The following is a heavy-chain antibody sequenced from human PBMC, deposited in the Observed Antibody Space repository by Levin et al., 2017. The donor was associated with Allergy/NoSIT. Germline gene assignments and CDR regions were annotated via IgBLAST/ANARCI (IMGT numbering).Heavy chain of an antibody. V-gene: IGHV4-30-2*01. CDR1: GGSISSGGYS. Sequence: PSETLSLTCAVSGGSISSGGYSWSWIRQPPGKGLEWIGYIYHSGSTYYNPSLKSRVTISVDRSKNQFSLKLSSVTAADTAVYYCARVRAVAGMRSEYYFDYWGQGTLVTVSS. J-gene: IGHJ4*02. D-gene: IGHD6-19*01. CDR2: IYHSGST. CDR3: ARVRAVAGMRSEYYFDY.